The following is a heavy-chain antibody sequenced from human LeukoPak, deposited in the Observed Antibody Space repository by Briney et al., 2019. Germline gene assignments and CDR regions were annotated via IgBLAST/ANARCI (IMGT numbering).Heavy chain of an antibody. Sequence: ASVKVSCKASGYTFTSYDINWVRQAPGQGLEWMGWINPNSGGTNYAQKFQGRVTMTRDTSISTAYMELSRLRSDDTAVYYCARAYIDYDILTGYYPANYFDYWGQGTLVTVSS. D-gene: IGHD3-9*01. CDR2: INPNSGGT. CDR1: GYTFTSYD. J-gene: IGHJ4*02. V-gene: IGHV1-2*02. CDR3: ARAYIDYDILTGYYPANYFDY.